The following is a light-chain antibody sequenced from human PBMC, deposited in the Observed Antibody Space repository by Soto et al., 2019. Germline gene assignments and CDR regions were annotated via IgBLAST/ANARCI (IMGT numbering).Light chain of an antibody. Sequence: QSVLTQPPSVSGAPGQRVTISCTGSSSNIGAGYDVHWYQQLPGTAPKLLIYHNSNRPSGVPDRFSGSKSGTSASLAITGLQAEDEADYYWQSYDSSLSGSRVFGTGTKLTVV. CDR3: QSYDSSLSGSRV. J-gene: IGLJ1*01. CDR1: SSNIGAGYD. V-gene: IGLV1-40*01. CDR2: HNS.